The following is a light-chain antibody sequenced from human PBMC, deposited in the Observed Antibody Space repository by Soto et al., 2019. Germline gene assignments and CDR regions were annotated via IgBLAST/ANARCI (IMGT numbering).Light chain of an antibody. J-gene: IGKJ2*01. CDR3: QQGHNWPLT. V-gene: IGKV3-15*01. CDR2: SAS. Sequence: EIAMTQSPATLSVSPGERATLSCRASQSISTELAWYQQIPGQPPRLLIYSASTRAPGVPARFTGSGSGSEFTLTISGLQSEDFAIYYCQQGHNWPLTFGQGTRLEI. CDR1: QSISTE.